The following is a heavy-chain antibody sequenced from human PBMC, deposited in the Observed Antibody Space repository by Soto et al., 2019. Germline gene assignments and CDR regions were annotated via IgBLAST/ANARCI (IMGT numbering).Heavy chain of an antibody. V-gene: IGHV4-61*01. Sequence: PSETLSLTCTVSGGSVSSGSYYWSWIRQPPGKGLEWIGYIYYSGSTNYNPSLKSRVTISVDTSKNQFSLKLSSVTAADTAVYYCARDLVIRQDWYFDLWGRGTLVTVSS. D-gene: IGHD3-10*01. CDR3: ARDLVIRQDWYFDL. CDR1: GGSVSSGSYY. CDR2: IYYSGST. J-gene: IGHJ2*01.